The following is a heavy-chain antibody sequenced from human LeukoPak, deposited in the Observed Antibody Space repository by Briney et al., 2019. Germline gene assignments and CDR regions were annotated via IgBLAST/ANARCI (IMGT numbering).Heavy chain of an antibody. CDR2: IYYSGST. D-gene: IGHD1-1*01. CDR3: ARDGTGTTEWYYFDY. Sequence: SETLSLTCTVSGGSISSSSYYWGWIRQPPGEGLEWIGSIYYSGSTYYNPSLKSRVTISVDTSKNQFSLKLSSVTAADAAVYYCARDGTGTTEWYYFDYWGQGTLVTVSS. J-gene: IGHJ4*02. V-gene: IGHV4-39*07. CDR1: GGSISSSSYY.